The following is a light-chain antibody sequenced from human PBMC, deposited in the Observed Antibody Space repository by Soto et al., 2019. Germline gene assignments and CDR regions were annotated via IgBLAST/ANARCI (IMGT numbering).Light chain of an antibody. CDR1: QGVSSN. V-gene: IGKV3-15*01. CDR3: QQYNNWPLT. J-gene: IGKJ4*01. CDR2: GAS. Sequence: EIVMTQSPATLSVSPGERATLSCRGSQGVSSNLAWYQQKPGQAPRLLIYGASTRATGIPARFSGSGSGTEFTLTISSLQSEDFAVYYCQQYNNWPLTFGGGTKVEIK.